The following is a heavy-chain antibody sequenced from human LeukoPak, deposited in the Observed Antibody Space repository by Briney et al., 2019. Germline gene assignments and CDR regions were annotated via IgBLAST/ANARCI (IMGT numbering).Heavy chain of an antibody. Sequence: GGSLRLSCAAPGFTFSSYAMSWVRQAPGKGLECVANIKEDGSEEYYVDSVKGRFSISRDNAKNSLYLQMNSLRAEDTAVYYCARDWLAGNPYHAFDLWGKGTMVTVSS. V-gene: IGHV3-7*01. CDR2: IKEDGSEE. D-gene: IGHD3-22*01. J-gene: IGHJ3*01. CDR3: ARDWLAGNPYHAFDL. CDR1: GFTFSSYA.